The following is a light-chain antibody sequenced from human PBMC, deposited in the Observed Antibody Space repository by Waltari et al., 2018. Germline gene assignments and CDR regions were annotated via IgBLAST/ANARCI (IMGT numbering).Light chain of an antibody. CDR1: ESVTSW. CDR2: KSS. Sequence: DIQMTQSPSTLSASVGDRVTITCRASESVTSWLVWYQQKPGKAPKLLIYKSSYLKSGVPSRFSGSGSGTEFTLTISSLQPDDFATYYCQQNNNYPWTFGQGTKVDI. J-gene: IGKJ1*01. V-gene: IGKV1-5*03. CDR3: QQNNNYPWT.